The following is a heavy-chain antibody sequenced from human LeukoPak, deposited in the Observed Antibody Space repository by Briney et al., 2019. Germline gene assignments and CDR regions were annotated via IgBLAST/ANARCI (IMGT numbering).Heavy chain of an antibody. CDR2: ISGDGGST. Sequence: GSLRLSCAASGFTFDDYTMHWVRQAPGKGLEWVSLISGDGGSTYYADSVKGRFTISRDNSKNSLYLQMNSLRTEDTALYYCAKDISVVAATELSYFDYWGQGTLVTVSS. CDR3: AKDISVVAATELSYFDY. CDR1: GFTFDDYT. V-gene: IGHV3-43*01. D-gene: IGHD6-13*01. J-gene: IGHJ4*02.